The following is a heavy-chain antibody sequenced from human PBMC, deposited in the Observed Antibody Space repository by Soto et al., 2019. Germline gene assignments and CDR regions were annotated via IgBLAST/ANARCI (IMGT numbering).Heavy chain of an antibody. CDR1: GGTFSSYT. CDR3: ARDITRGGFDY. Sequence: QVQLVQSGAEVKKPGYSVKVSCKASGGTFSSYTISWVRQAPGQGLEWMGRIIPILGIANYAQKFQGRVTITADKSTSTAYMELSSLRSEDTAVYYCARDITRGGFDYWGQGTLVTVSS. CDR2: IIPILGIA. D-gene: IGHD2-15*01. V-gene: IGHV1-69*08. J-gene: IGHJ4*02.